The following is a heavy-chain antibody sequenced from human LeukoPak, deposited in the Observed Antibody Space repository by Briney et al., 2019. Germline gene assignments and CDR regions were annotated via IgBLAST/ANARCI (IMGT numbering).Heavy chain of an antibody. CDR3: AKDADYSGYEDY. CDR1: GFTFDNYA. CDR2: VSHDGSNK. Sequence: GTSLRLSCVASGFTFDNYAMHWVRQAPGKGLEWVALVSHDGSNKYYADSVKGRFTISRDNSKNTLYLQMNSLRAEDTAVYYCAKDADYSGYEDYWGQGTLVTVSS. V-gene: IGHV3-30-3*01. D-gene: IGHD5-12*01. J-gene: IGHJ4*02.